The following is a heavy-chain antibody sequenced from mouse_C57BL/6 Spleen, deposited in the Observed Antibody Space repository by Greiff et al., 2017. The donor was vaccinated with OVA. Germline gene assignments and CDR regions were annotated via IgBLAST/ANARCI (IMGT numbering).Heavy chain of an antibody. CDR2: IHPNSGST. CDR3: ARSSNYRGDYFDY. Sequence: VKQRPGQGLEWIGMIHPNSGSTNYNEKFKSKATLTVDKSSSTAYMQLSSLTSEDSAVYYCARSSNYRGDYFDYWGQGTTLTVSS. V-gene: IGHV1-64*01. J-gene: IGHJ2*01. D-gene: IGHD2-5*01.